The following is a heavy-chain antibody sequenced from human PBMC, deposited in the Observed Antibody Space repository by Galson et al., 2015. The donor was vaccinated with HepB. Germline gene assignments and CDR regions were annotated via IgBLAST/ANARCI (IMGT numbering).Heavy chain of an antibody. CDR2: INPNSGGT. CDR3: ARGGAAAGPKLNWFDP. J-gene: IGHJ5*02. V-gene: IGHV1-2*06. D-gene: IGHD6-13*01. Sequence: SVKVSCKASRYTFTAYYIHWVRQAPGQGLEWMGRINPNSGGTNYAQKFQGRVTMTRDTSISTAYMELRRLRSDDTAVYYCARGGAAAGPKLNWFDPWGQGTLVTVSS. CDR1: RYTFTAYY.